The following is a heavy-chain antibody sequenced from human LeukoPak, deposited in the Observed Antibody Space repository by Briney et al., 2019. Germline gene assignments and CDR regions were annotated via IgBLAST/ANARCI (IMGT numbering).Heavy chain of an antibody. V-gene: IGHV5-51*01. D-gene: IGHD3-10*01. Sequence: ESLKISCKASGYSFPDYWIGWVRQPPGKGLEWMGIIYPGDPDTRYSPSFQGQVTISADKSISTAYLQWSSLKASDIAMYYCARADQLRWFGDPRRPYYYGMDVWGQGTTVTVSS. CDR3: ARADQLRWFGDPRRPYYYGMDV. CDR1: GYSFPDYW. J-gene: IGHJ6*02. CDR2: IYPGDPDT.